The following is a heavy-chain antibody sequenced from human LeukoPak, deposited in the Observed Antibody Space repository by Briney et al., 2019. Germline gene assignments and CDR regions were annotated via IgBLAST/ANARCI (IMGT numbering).Heavy chain of an antibody. CDR3: ARGMTDTYYYDSSGYPDLFDY. D-gene: IGHD3-22*01. V-gene: IGHV1-18*01. Sequence: ASVKVSCKASGYTFTSYGISWVRQAPGQGLEWMGWISAYNGNTNYAQKLQGRVTMTADTSTSTAYMELRSLRSDDTAVYYCARGMTDTYYYDSSGYPDLFDYWGQGTLVTVSS. CDR2: ISAYNGNT. CDR1: GYTFTSYG. J-gene: IGHJ4*02.